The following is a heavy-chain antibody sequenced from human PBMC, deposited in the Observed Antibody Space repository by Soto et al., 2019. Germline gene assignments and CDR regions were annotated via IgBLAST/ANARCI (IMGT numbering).Heavy chain of an antibody. J-gene: IGHJ6*02. Sequence: PSETLSLTCAVSGGSMRSGGYSWSWIRQPPGKGLEWIGYIYHSGSTIYNPSLKSRVTISVDTSKNQFSLKLSSVTAADTAVYYCARVSGSYYYGMDVWGQGTTVTVSS. CDR2: IYHSGST. D-gene: IGHD1-26*01. V-gene: IGHV4-30-2*01. CDR3: ARVSGSYYYGMDV. CDR1: GGSMRSGGYS.